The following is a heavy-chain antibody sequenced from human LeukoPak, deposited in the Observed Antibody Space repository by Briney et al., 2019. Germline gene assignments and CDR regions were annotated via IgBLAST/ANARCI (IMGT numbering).Heavy chain of an antibody. J-gene: IGHJ4*02. CDR2: IYSGGST. V-gene: IGHV3-66*01. Sequence: GGSLRLSCAASGFTVSSNYMSWVRQAPGQGLELVSVIYSGGSTYYADSVKGRFNISIDIAKSTVYLQMNSLRAEDTAVYYCARSGVLRYFGNSWGQGTLVTVSS. CDR3: ARSGVLRYFGNS. D-gene: IGHD3-9*01. CDR1: GFTVSSNY.